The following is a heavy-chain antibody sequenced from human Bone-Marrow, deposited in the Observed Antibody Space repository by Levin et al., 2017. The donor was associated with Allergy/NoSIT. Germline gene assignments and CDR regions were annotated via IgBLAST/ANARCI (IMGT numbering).Heavy chain of an antibody. V-gene: IGHV4-39*01. Sequence: PSETLSLTCNVSGDSISSNSYYWGWIRQPPGKGLEWVTTMYYSGSTYYNPSLRGRGTISVDMSKNQFTLKLRSVTAADTAVYFCAVGNYYSLLFDYWGLGTLVTVSS. CDR3: AVGNYYSLLFDY. CDR2: MYYSGST. J-gene: IGHJ4*02. D-gene: IGHD3-10*01. CDR1: GDSISSNSYY.